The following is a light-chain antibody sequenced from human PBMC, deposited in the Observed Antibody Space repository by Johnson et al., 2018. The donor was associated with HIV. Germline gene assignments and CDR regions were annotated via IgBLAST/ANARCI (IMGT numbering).Light chain of an antibody. CDR1: SSNIGNNY. V-gene: IGLV1-51*02. CDR3: GTWDSSLTTSYV. CDR2: ENT. Sequence: QSVLTQPPSVSAAPGQKVTISCYGTSSNIGNNYVSWYQQLPGTAPKLLIYENTKRPSGIPDRFSSSKSGTSATLGITGLPTGDEADYYCGTWDSSLTTSYVFGTGTKVIVV. J-gene: IGLJ1*01.